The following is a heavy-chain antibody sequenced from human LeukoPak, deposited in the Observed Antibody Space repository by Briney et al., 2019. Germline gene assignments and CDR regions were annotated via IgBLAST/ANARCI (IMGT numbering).Heavy chain of an antibody. CDR1: GGTFISYA. D-gene: IGHD5-24*01. CDR3: AQMPDGYNGVVDY. J-gene: IGHJ4*02. V-gene: IGHV1-69*05. Sequence: SVKVSCKASGGTFISYAISWVRQAPGQGLEWMGRIIPIFGTASYAQKFQGRVTITTDESTSTAYMELSSLRSEDTAVYYCAQMPDGYNGVVDYWGQGTLVTVSS. CDR2: IIPIFGTA.